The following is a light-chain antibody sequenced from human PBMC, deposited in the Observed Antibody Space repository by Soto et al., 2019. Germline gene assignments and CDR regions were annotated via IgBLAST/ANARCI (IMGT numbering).Light chain of an antibody. V-gene: IGKV3-15*01. CDR2: GAS. J-gene: IGKJ1*01. CDR1: QSVSSN. CDR3: QQYNNWPGA. Sequence: ETVLTQSAVTLSSSSGNRATLFCXASQSVSSNLAWYQQKPGQAPRLLIYGASTRATGIPARFSGSGSGTEFTLTISSLQSEDFAVYYCQQYNNWPGAFGQGTKVDIK.